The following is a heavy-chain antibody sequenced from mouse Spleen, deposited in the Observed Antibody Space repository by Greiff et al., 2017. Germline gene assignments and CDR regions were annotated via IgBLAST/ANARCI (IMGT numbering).Heavy chain of an antibody. Sequence: QVQLQQSGAELVKPGASVKLSCKASGYTFTSYWMHWVKQRPGQGLEWIGEINPSNGRTNYNEKFKSKATLTVDKSSSTAYMQLSSLTSEDSAVYYCARWDYYGSSYGYAMDYWGQGTSVTVSS. CDR2: INPSNGRT. V-gene: IGHV1S81*02. J-gene: IGHJ4*01. CDR3: ARWDYYGSSYGYAMDY. CDR1: GYTFTSYW. D-gene: IGHD1-1*01.